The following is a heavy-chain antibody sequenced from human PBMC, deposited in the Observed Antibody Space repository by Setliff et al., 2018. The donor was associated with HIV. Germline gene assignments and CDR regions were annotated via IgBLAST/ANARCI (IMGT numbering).Heavy chain of an antibody. D-gene: IGHD4-17*01. CDR3: VYRDYGGNPPRYYFDL. V-gene: IGHV2-70*04. J-gene: IGHJ4*02. CDR1: GFSLTTSGIR. Sequence: SGPTLVNPTQTLTLTCTFSGFSLTTSGIRVTWVRQPPAKALEWLARIDWEDDKFYSTSLKSRLTITKDTSKNQVVLTMTNMEPVDTGTYFCVYRDYGGNPPRYYFDLWGQGTVVTVSS. CDR2: IDWEDDK.